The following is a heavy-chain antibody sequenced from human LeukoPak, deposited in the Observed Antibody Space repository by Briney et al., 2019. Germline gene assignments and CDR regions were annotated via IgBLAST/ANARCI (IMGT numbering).Heavy chain of an antibody. Sequence: PSETLSLTCTVSGGSISSYYWRWIRQPPGKGLEWIGYIYYSGSTNYNPSLKSRVTISVDTSKNQFSLKLSSVTAADTAVYYCARLRITMVRGVPTLYHFDYWGQGTLVTVSS. V-gene: IGHV4-59*08. D-gene: IGHD3-10*01. CDR3: ARLRITMVRGVPTLYHFDY. J-gene: IGHJ4*02. CDR2: IYYSGST. CDR1: GGSISSYY.